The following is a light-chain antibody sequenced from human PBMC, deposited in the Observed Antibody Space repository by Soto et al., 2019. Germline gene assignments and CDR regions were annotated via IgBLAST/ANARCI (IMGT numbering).Light chain of an antibody. V-gene: IGLV2-11*01. Sequence: QSALTQPRSVSGSPGQSVTISCTGTSSDVGNYNYVSRYQQHPGKAPKFMIYDVNKRPSGVPDRFSGSKSGNTASLTISGLQAEDEADYYCCSYAGSYTGVFGGGTKLTVL. J-gene: IGLJ3*02. CDR1: SSDVGNYNY. CDR2: DVN. CDR3: CSYAGSYTGV.